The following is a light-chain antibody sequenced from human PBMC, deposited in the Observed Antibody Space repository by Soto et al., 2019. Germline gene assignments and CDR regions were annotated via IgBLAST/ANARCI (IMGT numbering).Light chain of an antibody. Sequence: EIVLTQSPGTLSLSPGERATLSCRASQSVSSSYLAWYQQKPGQAPRLLLYGASSRATGIPDRFSGSGSGTDFTLTISRLEPEDFAVDYCQQYGSALGLTFGGGTKVEIK. CDR2: GAS. J-gene: IGKJ4*02. CDR1: QSVSSSY. V-gene: IGKV3-20*01. CDR3: QQYGSALGLT.